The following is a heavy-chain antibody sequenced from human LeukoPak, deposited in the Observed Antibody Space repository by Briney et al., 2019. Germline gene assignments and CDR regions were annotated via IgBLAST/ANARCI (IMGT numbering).Heavy chain of an antibody. J-gene: IGHJ6*03. Sequence: ASVKVSCKASGYTFTSYGISWVRQAPGQGLEWMGWISAYNGNTNYAQKLQGRVTMTTDTSTSTAYMELRSLRSDDTAVYYCARDRIAVLYYYYYMDVWGKGTTVTVSS. CDR1: GYTFTSYG. V-gene: IGHV1-18*01. D-gene: IGHD6-19*01. CDR2: ISAYNGNT. CDR3: ARDRIAVLYYYYYMDV.